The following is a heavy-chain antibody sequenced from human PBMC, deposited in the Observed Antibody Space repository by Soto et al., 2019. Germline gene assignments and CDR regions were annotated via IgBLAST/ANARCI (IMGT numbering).Heavy chain of an antibody. Sequence: VSCKASGYTFTSYDINWVRQATGQGLEWMGWMNPNSGNTGYAQKFQGRVTMTRNTSISTAYMELSSLRSEDTAVYYCARGRMITFGGVIVYQYYYYYGMDVWGQGTTVTVSS. CDR2: MNPNSGNT. CDR1: GYTFTSYD. D-gene: IGHD3-16*02. J-gene: IGHJ6*02. V-gene: IGHV1-8*01. CDR3: ARGRMITFGGVIVYQYYYYYGMDV.